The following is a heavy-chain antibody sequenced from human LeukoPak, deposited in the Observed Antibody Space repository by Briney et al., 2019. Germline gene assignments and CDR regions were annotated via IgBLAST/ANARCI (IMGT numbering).Heavy chain of an antibody. J-gene: IGHJ6*02. CDR2: ISGSGGST. D-gene: IGHD2-2*01. CDR1: GFTFSSYA. V-gene: IGHV3-23*01. CDR3: ARAGVVPAAMRGMDV. Sequence: GGSLRLSCAGSGFTFSSYAMSWVRQAPGKGLEWVSAISGSGGSTYYADSVKGRFTISRDNAKNSLYLQMNSLRAEDTAVYYCARAGVVPAAMRGMDVWGQGTTVTVSS.